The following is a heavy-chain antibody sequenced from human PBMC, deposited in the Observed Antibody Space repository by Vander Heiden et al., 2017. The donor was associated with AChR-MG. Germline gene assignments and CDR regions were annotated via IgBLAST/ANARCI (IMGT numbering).Heavy chain of an antibody. V-gene: IGHV4-61*03. J-gene: IGHJ6*02. Sequence: QVQLQESGPGLVKPSETLSLTCHVSGDSVGRPHYYWAWIRQTPGKGLEWIGYIYYSGTTNYNSALKTRASMSLDTSKNHFSLKMSSVTAADTAIYYCARLDIGYDNGMDAWGHGTTVTVSS. D-gene: IGHD2-2*03. CDR3: ARLDIGYDNGMDA. CDR2: IYYSGTT. CDR1: GDSVGRPHYY.